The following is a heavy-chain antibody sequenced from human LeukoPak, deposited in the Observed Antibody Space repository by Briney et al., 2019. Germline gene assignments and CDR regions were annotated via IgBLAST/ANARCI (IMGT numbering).Heavy chain of an antibody. Sequence: SETLSLTCTVSGGSISSYYWSWIRQPPGKGPEWIGYIYYSGSTNYNPSLKSRVTISVDTSKNQFSLKLSSVTAADTAVYYCARVARLGELSSYNWFDPWGQGTLVTVSS. V-gene: IGHV4-59*01. CDR2: IYYSGST. D-gene: IGHD3-16*02. J-gene: IGHJ5*02. CDR3: ARVARLGELSSYNWFDP. CDR1: GGSISSYY.